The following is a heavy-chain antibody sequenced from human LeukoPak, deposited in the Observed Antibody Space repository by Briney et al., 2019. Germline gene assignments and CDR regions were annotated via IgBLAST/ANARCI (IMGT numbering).Heavy chain of an antibody. J-gene: IGHJ4*02. CDR1: AFTFSAYG. D-gene: IGHD3-22*01. Sequence: PGGSLRLSCAASAFTFSAYGMHWVRQAPGKGLEWLSFIRYDGSDKYYADSVKGRFTISRDNSKNTLYLQMNSLRAEDTAVYYCAKDADSSGYYADYWGQGTLVTVSS. V-gene: IGHV3-30*02. CDR2: IRYDGSDK. CDR3: AKDADSSGYYADY.